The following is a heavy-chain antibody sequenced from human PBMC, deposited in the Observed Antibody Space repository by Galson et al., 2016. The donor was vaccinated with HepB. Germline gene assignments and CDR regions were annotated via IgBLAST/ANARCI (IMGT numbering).Heavy chain of an antibody. Sequence: SETLSLTCAVYGGSVSGYYRSWIRQPPGKGLEWMGEINQDRTTNYNPSPKSRVTISIDPSKNQFSVNLSSVTAADTAVYYCARNFGKTQGYWGQGTLVTVSS. D-gene: IGHD3-10*01. CDR1: GGSVSGYY. CDR3: ARNFGKTQGY. V-gene: IGHV4-34*01. CDR2: INQDRTT. J-gene: IGHJ4*02.